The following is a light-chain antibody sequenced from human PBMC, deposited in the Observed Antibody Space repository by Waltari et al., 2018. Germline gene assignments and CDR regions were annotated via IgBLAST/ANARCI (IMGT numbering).Light chain of an antibody. CDR1: NSNVRVNP. CDR2: SND. Sequence: QSVLTQPPSASGTPGQRVTISCSGSNSNVRVNPVTWYQQLPGAAPEVHIYSNDQGPSGVPDRISGSKSGTSASLAISGLQSEDEAHYYCAAWDDSLRAVVFGGGTKVTVL. J-gene: IGLJ2*01. V-gene: IGLV1-44*01. CDR3: AAWDDSLRAVV.